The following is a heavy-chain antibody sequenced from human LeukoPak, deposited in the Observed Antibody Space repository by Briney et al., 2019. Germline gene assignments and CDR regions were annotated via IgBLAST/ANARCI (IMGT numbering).Heavy chain of an antibody. Sequence: KPGGSLRLSCAASGFTSTDYYMTWIRQAPGKGLEWVSYISRNGDSRYYADSVKGRFTISRDNAKNSLYLQMNSLRAEDTAVYYCARGPTTVTSPHFDYWGQGTLVTVSS. CDR1: GFTSTDYY. V-gene: IGHV3-11*01. J-gene: IGHJ4*02. D-gene: IGHD4-17*01. CDR3: ARGPTTVTSPHFDY. CDR2: ISRNGDSR.